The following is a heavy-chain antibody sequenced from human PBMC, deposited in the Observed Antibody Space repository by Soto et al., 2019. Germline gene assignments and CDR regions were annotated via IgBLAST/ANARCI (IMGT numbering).Heavy chain of an antibody. CDR3: ARDVGFHYDDSPAGNFDY. CDR2: LHHSGST. D-gene: IGHD3-22*01. CDR1: GVSISSSHW. V-gene: IGHV4-4*02. J-gene: IGHJ4*02. Sequence: NPSETLSLTCDVSGVSISSSHWWTWVRQPPGKGLDWIGELHHSGSTNYNPSLKSRVTISVDKSKNQFSLRLSSVTAADTAVYFCARDVGFHYDDSPAGNFDYWGQGTLVTISS.